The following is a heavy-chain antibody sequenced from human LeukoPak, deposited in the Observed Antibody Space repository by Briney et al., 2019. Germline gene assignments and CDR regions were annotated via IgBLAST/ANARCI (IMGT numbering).Heavy chain of an antibody. CDR1: GFTFSSYS. D-gene: IGHD5-18*01. J-gene: IGHJ4*02. Sequence: GGSLRLSCAASGFTFSSYSMNWVRQAPGKGLEWVSSISSSSSYIYYADSVKGRFTISRDNAKNSLYLQMNSLRAEDTALYYCAKALSGYSYGTFDFWGQGTLVTVSS. CDR2: ISSSSSYI. V-gene: IGHV3-21*04. CDR3: AKALSGYSYGTFDF.